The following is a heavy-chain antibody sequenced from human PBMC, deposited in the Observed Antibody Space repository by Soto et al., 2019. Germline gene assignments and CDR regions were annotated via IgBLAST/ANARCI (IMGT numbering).Heavy chain of an antibody. V-gene: IGHV1-18*04. CDR2: ISAYNGNT. CDR1: GYTFTSYG. J-gene: IGHJ5*02. Sequence: SVKVSCKASGYTFTSYGSRWVRQAPGQGLEWMGWISAYNGNTNYAQKLQGRVTMTTDTSTSTAYMELRSLRSDDTAVYYCARDGPPYCTNGVCYGNWFDPWGQGTLVTVSS. CDR3: ARDGPPYCTNGVCYGNWFDP. D-gene: IGHD2-8*01.